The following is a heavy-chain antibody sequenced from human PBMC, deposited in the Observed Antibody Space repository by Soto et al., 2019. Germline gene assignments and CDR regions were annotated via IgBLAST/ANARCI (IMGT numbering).Heavy chain of an antibody. J-gene: IGHJ4*02. CDR2: INSDDTTR. Sequence: LRLSCAASGFTFSTYWMHWVRQAPGKGLVWVSRINSDDTTRSYVDSVQGRFTISRDNAKHTLYLQMNSLRAEDTAVYYCARGLGGMTTVDYWGQGTLVTVSS. V-gene: IGHV3-74*01. CDR3: ARGLGGMTTVDY. CDR1: GFTFSTYW. D-gene: IGHD1-26*01.